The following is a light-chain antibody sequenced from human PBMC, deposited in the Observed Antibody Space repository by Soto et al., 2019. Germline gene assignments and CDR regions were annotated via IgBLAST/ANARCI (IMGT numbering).Light chain of an antibody. J-gene: IGKJ2*01. CDR2: NAS. V-gene: IGKV1-5*03. CDR3: EHYNIYSEA. Sequence: LQLTPVLSTLSGXVGDXVTIXXRASQTISSWLAWYQQKPGKAPKLPINNASSVKSGVPSTSSGSGYGTEFTLTISSLLPDDFATYYCEHYNIYSEAFGQGTKLDI. CDR1: QTISSW.